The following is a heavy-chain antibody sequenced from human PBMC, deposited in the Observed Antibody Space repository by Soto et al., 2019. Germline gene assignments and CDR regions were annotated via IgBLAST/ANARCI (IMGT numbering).Heavy chain of an antibody. CDR1: GFTFSSYW. V-gene: IGHV3-74*01. CDR3: VRDDIGQGIYY. CDR2: INNDGSHT. J-gene: IGHJ4*02. Sequence: GGSLRLSCAASGFTFSSYWMHWVRRSPGKGLLWVSHINNDGSHTTYADSVKGRFTISRDNAKNTLYLQMNSLRAEDTAMYYCVRDDIGQGIYYWGLGTLVTVSS.